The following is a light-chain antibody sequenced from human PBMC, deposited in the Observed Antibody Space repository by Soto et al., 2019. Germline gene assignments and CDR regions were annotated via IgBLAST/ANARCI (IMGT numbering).Light chain of an antibody. J-gene: IGKJ2*01. CDR2: KDS. V-gene: IGKV2-30*02. CDR3: VQGTQWPYT. CDR1: QSLVHSDGHSY. Sequence: VLMTQSPLSLPVTLGQPASVSCRSSQSLVHSDGHSYLSWFQQRPGQSPRRRIYKDSNRDTGVTDRSSGSGSVTDFTLKISSVEAEDVGVYYCVQGTQWPYTFGQGTQLEIK.